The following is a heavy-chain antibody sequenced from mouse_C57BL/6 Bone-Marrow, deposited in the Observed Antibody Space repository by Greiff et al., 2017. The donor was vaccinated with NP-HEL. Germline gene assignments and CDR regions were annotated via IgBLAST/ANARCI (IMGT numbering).Heavy chain of an antibody. J-gene: IGHJ3*01. V-gene: IGHV14-4*01. CDR1: GFNIRDDY. Sequence: EVKLVESGAELVRPGASVKLSCTASGFNIRDDYMHWVKQRPEQGLEWIGWIDPENGDTEYASKFQGKATITADTSSNTAYRQLSSLTSEDPAVYYWTTDGYYAWFAYWGQGTLVTVSA. CDR2: IDPENGDT. D-gene: IGHD2-3*01. CDR3: TTDGYYAWFAY.